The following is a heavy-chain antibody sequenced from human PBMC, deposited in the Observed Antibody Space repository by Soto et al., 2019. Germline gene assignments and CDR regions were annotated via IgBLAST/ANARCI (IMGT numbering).Heavy chain of an antibody. CDR3: ARGRTVTTFGVLSQYFLDN. D-gene: IGHD3-3*01. Sequence: PSETLSLTCTVSGGSVRSINDYWSWIRQPPGRGLEWIGYIHHSGLTNYDPSLKSRVTISVDTSNNQFSLKLTSINAADTAVYYCARGRTVTTFGVLSQYFLDNWGRGALVTVSS. V-gene: IGHV4-61*01. J-gene: IGHJ4*02. CDR2: IHHSGLT. CDR1: GGSVRSINDY.